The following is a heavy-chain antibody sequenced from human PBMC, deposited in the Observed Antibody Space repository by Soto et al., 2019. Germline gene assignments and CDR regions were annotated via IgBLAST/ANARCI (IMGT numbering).Heavy chain of an antibody. V-gene: IGHV4-34*01. J-gene: IGHJ4*02. CDR1: GGSFSGYY. Sequence: QVQLQQWGAGLLKPSETLSLTCAVYGGSFSGYYWSWIRQPPGKGLEWIGEINHSGSTNYNPSLKSRVTISVDTSKNQFSLKLSSVTAADTAVYYCARGYCSGGSCYPTYYFDYWGQGTLVTVSS. D-gene: IGHD2-15*01. CDR2: INHSGST. CDR3: ARGYCSGGSCYPTYYFDY.